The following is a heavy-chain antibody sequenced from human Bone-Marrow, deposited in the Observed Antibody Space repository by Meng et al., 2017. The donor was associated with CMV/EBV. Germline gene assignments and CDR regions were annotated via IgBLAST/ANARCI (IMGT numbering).Heavy chain of an antibody. Sequence: ASVKVSCKASGCTFSSYVMSWVRQAPGQGLEWMGIINPSGGSTSYAQKFQGRVTMTRDTSTSTVYMELSSLRSEDTAVYYCARAGYCSSTSCYGHGMDVWGQGTTVTVSS. CDR3: ARAGYCSSTSCYGHGMDV. D-gene: IGHD2-2*01. CDR2: INPSGGST. V-gene: IGHV1-46*01. J-gene: IGHJ6*02. CDR1: GCTFSSYV.